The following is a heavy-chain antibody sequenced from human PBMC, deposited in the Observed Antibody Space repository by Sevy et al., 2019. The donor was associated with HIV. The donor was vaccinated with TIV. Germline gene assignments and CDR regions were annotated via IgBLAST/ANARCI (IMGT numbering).Heavy chain of an antibody. V-gene: IGHV3-49*03. D-gene: IGHD6-19*01. CDR1: GFIFGDFA. CDR3: SRDGTAVAGLNFDY. CDR2: IRSKAYGGTA. Sequence: GGSLRLSCTTSGFIFGDFALSWFRQAPGKGLEWLGLIRSKAYGGTADFAASVKGRFAISRDDSKSIAYLQMNSLRTDETGVYYCSRDGTAVAGLNFDYWGQGTRVTVSS. J-gene: IGHJ4*02.